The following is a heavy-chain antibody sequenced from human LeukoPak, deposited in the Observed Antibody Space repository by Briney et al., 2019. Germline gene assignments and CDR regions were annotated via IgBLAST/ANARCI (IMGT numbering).Heavy chain of an antibody. J-gene: IGHJ4*02. V-gene: IGHV4-30-4*01. CDR1: GGSISSGDYY. CDR3: ARFYCSSPSCYAYFDY. D-gene: IGHD2-2*01. Sequence: SETLSLTCTVSGGSISSGDYYWSWIRQPPGKGLEWIGYIYYSGSTYYNPSLKSRVTISVDTSKNQFSLKLSSVTAADTAVYYCARFYCSSPSCYAYFDYWGQGTPVTVSS. CDR2: IYYSGST.